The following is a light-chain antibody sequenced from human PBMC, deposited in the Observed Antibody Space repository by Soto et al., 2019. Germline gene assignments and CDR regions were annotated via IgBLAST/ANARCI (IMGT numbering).Light chain of an antibody. J-gene: IGKJ4*01. V-gene: IGKV3-20*01. CDR3: QQYGASPPLS. Sequence: IVLTQSPGTLSLSPGDRATLSCRASQSVSRSYLGWYQQKPGQAPRLLIYGASSRATGIPDRFSGSGSGTDFTLTISRLEPEDFAVYYCQQYGASPPLSFGGGTKVDIK. CDR2: GAS. CDR1: QSVSRSY.